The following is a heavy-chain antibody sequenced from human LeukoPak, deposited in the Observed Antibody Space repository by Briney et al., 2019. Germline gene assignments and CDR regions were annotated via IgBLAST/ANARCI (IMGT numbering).Heavy chain of an antibody. Sequence: GGSLRLSCAASGFTFSSYAIHWVRQAPGKGLEWVAVISYDGSNKYYADSVKGRFTISRDNSKNTLYLQVNSLRAEDTAVYYCAKGYSSGWVWYYFDYWGQGTLGTVSS. CDR2: ISYDGSNK. CDR1: GFTFSSYA. D-gene: IGHD6-19*01. CDR3: AKGYSSGWVWYYFDY. V-gene: IGHV3-30-3*01. J-gene: IGHJ4*02.